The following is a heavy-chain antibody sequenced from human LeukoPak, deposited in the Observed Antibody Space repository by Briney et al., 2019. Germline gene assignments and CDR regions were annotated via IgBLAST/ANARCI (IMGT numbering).Heavy chain of an antibody. V-gene: IGHV4-34*01. D-gene: IGHD3-16*02. CDR3: ARGGASAYYVWGSYRYTGFDY. CDR2: INHSGST. Sequence: KPSETLSLTCAVYGGSFSGYYWSWIRQPPGKGLEWIGEINHSGSTNYNPSLKSRVTISVDTSKNQFSLKLSSVTAADTAVYYCARGGASAYYVWGSYRYTGFDYWGQGTLVTVSS. CDR1: GGSFSGYY. J-gene: IGHJ4*02.